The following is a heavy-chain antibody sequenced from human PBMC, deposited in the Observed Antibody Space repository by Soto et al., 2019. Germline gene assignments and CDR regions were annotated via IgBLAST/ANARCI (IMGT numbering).Heavy chain of an antibody. CDR2: VSYSVGA. CDR3: VASLESRAMESFDY. Sequence: SETLSLTCSFSAGSISRYYWVGVRQLPGERLEWIAYVSYSVGASYNPSLNSRVTISLDTSKSQIALRLMSVTAADTAMYYCVASLESRAMESFDYWGHGALVTVSS. V-gene: IGHV4-59*01. CDR1: AGSISRYY. D-gene: IGHD5-18*01. J-gene: IGHJ4*01.